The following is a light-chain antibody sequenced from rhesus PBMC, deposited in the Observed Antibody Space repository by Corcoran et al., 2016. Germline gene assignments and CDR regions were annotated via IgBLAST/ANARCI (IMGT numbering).Light chain of an antibody. V-gene: IGKV1-33*02. J-gene: IGKJ2*01. Sequence: DIQMSQSPSSLSASVGDKVTISCLASQDISYALAWYQQKPGKAPKPLIYATSNLESGVPSRFSGSRSGTDYTLTISSLQPDDIATYYCQQYNNSPYSFGQGTKVEIK. CDR1: QDISYA. CDR3: QQYNNSPYS. CDR2: ATS.